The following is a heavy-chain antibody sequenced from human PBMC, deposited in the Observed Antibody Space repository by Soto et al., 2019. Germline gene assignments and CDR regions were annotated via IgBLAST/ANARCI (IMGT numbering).Heavy chain of an antibody. V-gene: IGHV4-30-4*01. D-gene: IGHD1-26*01. J-gene: IGHJ6*02. Sequence: QVQLQESGPGLVKPSQTLSLTCTVSGGSISSGDYYLSWIRQPPGKGLEWIGYIYYSGSTCYNPSLKSRVTISVDTSKNQFSLKLSSVTAADTAVYYCASREGGLKLSSYYYGMDVWGQGTTVTVSS. CDR1: GGSISSGDYY. CDR3: ASREGGLKLSSYYYGMDV. CDR2: IYYSGST.